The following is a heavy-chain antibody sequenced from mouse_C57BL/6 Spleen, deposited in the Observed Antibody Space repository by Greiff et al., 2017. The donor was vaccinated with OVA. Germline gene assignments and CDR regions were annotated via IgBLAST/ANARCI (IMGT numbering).Heavy chain of an antibody. CDR2: IYPSDSET. D-gene: IGHD1-2*01. J-gene: IGHJ2*01. CDR1: GYTFTSYW. Sequence: QVHVKQPGAELVRPGSSVKLSCKASGYTFTSYWMDWVKQRPGQGLEWIGNIYPSDSETHYNQKFKDKATLTVDKSSSTAYMQLSSLTSEDSAVYYCARVTTAYWGQGTTLTVSS. V-gene: IGHV1-61*01. CDR3: ARVTTAY.